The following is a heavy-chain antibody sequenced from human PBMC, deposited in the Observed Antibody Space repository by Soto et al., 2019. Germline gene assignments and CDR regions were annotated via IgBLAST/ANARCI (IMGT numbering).Heavy chain of an antibody. CDR3: AREDYYGSGSYYPDYYYYGMDV. CDR2: ISAYNGNT. Sequence: SASVKVSCKASGYTCTSYGISCVLRARLRWLEWMGWISAYNGNTNYAQKLQGRVTMTTDTSTSTAYMELRSLRSDDTAVYYCAREDYYGSGSYYPDYYYYGMDVWGQGTTVTVSS. CDR1: GYTCTSYG. D-gene: IGHD3-10*01. V-gene: IGHV1-18*04. J-gene: IGHJ6*02.